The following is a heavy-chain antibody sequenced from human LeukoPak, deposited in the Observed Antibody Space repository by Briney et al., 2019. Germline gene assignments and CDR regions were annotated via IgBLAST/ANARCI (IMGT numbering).Heavy chain of an antibody. CDR3: AKDRGVGAIYYYYYGMDV. V-gene: IGHV3-9*01. D-gene: IGHD1-26*01. CDR1: GFTFDDYA. CDR2: ISWNSGSI. J-gene: IGHJ6*02. Sequence: QTGGSLRLSCAASGFTFDDYAMHWVRHAPGKGLEWVSGISWNSGSIGYADSVKGRFTISRDNAKNSLYLQMNSLRAEDTALYYCAKDRGVGAIYYYYYGMDVWGQGTTVTVSS.